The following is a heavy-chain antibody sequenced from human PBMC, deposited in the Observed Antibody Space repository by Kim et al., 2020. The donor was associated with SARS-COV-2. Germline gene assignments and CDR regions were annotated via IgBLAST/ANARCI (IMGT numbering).Heavy chain of an antibody. D-gene: IGHD6-19*01. J-gene: IGHJ6*02. Sequence: RVTISVDTSKNQFSLKLSSVTAADTAVYYCARDRGSSGWISSEYYYGMDVWGQGTTVTVSS. V-gene: IGHV4-59*01. CDR3: ARDRGSSGWISSEYYYGMDV.